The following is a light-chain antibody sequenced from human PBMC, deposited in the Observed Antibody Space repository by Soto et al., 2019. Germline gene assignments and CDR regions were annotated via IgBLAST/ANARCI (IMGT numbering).Light chain of an antibody. Sequence: QSVLTQPPSGSAVPGQKVPISCSGSSFNIGNNYVSWYQQLPGTAPKLLIYDNNKRPSGIPDRFSGSKSGTSATLGITGLQTGDEADYYCGTWDSSLSAHYVFGTGTKVTVL. J-gene: IGLJ1*01. CDR2: DNN. CDR1: SFNIGNNY. CDR3: GTWDSSLSAHYV. V-gene: IGLV1-51*01.